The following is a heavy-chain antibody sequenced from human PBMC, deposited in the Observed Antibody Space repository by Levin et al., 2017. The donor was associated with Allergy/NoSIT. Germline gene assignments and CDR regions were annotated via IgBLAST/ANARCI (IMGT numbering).Heavy chain of an antibody. CDR2: ISGSGSSI. J-gene: IGHJ5*02. D-gene: IGHD6-13*01. V-gene: IGHV3-23*01. Sequence: GGSLRLSCAASGFTFSNYAMSWVREAPGKGLEWVSAISGSGSSIYDADSVKGRFTISRDNSKNTLYLQMNSLRAEDTAIYYCAKGELRTSWYEGSWGQGTLVTVSS. CDR3: AKGELRTSWYEGS. CDR1: GFTFSNYA.